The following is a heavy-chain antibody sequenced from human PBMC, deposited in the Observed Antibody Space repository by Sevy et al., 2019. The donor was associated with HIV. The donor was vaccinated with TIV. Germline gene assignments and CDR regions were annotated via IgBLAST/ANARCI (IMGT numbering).Heavy chain of an antibody. CDR3: AKRPSSSWANYYYYDYGMDV. D-gene: IGHD6-13*01. CDR2: ISYDGSNK. J-gene: IGHJ6*02. Sequence: GGSLRLSCAASGFTFSSYGMHWVRQAPGKGLEWVAVISYDGSNKYYADSVKGRFTISRDNSKNTLYLQMNSLRAEDTAVYYCAKRPSSSWANYYYYDYGMDVWGQGTTVTVSS. CDR1: GFTFSSYG. V-gene: IGHV3-30*18.